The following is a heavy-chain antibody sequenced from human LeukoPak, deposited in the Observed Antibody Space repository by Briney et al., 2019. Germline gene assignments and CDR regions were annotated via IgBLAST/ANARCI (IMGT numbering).Heavy chain of an antibody. CDR2: IYYSGST. D-gene: IGHD4-17*01. V-gene: IGHV4-59*01. Sequence: SETLSLTCAVYGGSFSGYYWSWIRQPPGKGLEWIGYIYYSGSTNYNPSLKSRVTISVDTSKNQFSLKLSSVTAADTAVYYCARGVTTSPYYYYYMDVWGKGTTVTISS. CDR1: GGSFSGYY. CDR3: ARGVTTSPYYYYYMDV. J-gene: IGHJ6*03.